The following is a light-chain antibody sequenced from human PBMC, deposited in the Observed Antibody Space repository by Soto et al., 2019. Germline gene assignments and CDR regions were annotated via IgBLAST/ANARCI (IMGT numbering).Light chain of an antibody. CDR3: EHET. Sequence: EMVLTQSPGILSLSPGERATLSCRASQSVSSSYLTWYQQRPGQAPRLLSYGASRRATGIPNRFSGSGSGTDCTLTISRLEPEDFEVYYCEHETVGQGTKLEIQ. CDR1: QSVSSSY. CDR2: GAS. V-gene: IGKV3-20*01. J-gene: IGKJ2*01.